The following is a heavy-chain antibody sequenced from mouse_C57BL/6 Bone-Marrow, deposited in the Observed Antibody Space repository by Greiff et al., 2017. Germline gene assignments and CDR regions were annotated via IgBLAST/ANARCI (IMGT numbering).Heavy chain of an antibody. CDR2: IYWDDDK. CDR1: GFSLSTSGMG. Sequence: LKESGPGILQSSQTLSLTCSFSGFSLSTSGMGVSWIRQPSGKGLEWLAHIYWDDDKRYNPSLKSRLTISKDTSRNQVFLKITSVDTADTATYYCARSSYSSGVAWFAYWGQGTLVTVSA. CDR3: ARSSYSSGVAWFAY. J-gene: IGHJ3*01. D-gene: IGHD3-2*02. V-gene: IGHV8-12*01.